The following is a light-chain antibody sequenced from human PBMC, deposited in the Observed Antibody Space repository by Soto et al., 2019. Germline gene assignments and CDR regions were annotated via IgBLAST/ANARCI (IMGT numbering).Light chain of an antibody. CDR1: QSVSSSY. Sequence: EIVLTQSPGTLSLSPGERATLSCRASQSVSSSYLAWYQQKPGQAPRLLTYGASSRATGIPDRFSGSGSGTDFTLTISRLEPEDFAVYYCKQYGSSPPYTFGPGTKVDIK. CDR2: GAS. V-gene: IGKV3-20*01. CDR3: KQYGSSPPYT. J-gene: IGKJ3*01.